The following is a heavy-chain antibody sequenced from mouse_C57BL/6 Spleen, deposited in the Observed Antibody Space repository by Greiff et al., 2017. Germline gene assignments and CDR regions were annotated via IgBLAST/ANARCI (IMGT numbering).Heavy chain of an antibody. D-gene: IGHD2-4*01. CDR2: IYPGDGDT. Sequence: QVQLKQSGPELVKPGASVKISCKASGYAFSSSWMNWVKQRPGKGLEWIGRIYPGDGDTNYNGKFKGKATLTADKSSSPAYMQLSSLTSEDSTVYFCTMITRGYYYAMDYWGQGTSVTVSS. CDR3: TMITRGYYYAMDY. J-gene: IGHJ4*01. V-gene: IGHV1-82*01. CDR1: GYAFSSSW.